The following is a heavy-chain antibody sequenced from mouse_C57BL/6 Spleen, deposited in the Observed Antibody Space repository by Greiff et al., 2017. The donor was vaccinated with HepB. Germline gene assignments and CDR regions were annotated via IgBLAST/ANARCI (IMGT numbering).Heavy chain of an antibody. V-gene: IGHV5-6*03. D-gene: IGHD4-1*01. Sequence: EVKLVESGGGLVKPGGSLKLSCAVSGFTFSSYGMSWVRQTPDKRLEWVATISSGGSYTYYPDSVKGRFTISRDNAKNTLYVQMSSLKSEDTAMYYCARELGWYFDVWGTGTTVTVSS. J-gene: IGHJ1*03. CDR1: GFTFSSYG. CDR3: ARELGWYFDV. CDR2: ISSGGSYT.